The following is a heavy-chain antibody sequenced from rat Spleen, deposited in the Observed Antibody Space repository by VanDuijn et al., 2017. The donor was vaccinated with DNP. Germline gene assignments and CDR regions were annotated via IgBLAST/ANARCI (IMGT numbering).Heavy chain of an antibody. D-gene: IGHD4-6*01. J-gene: IGHJ2*01. Sequence: EVQLVESGGGLVQPGRSLKLSCAASGFTFSNYGMHWIRQAPTKGLEWVASISHSGGSTYYRDSVKGRFTISRDNAKSTLYLQMDSLRSEDTATYYCATGLGDYWGQGVMVTVSS. V-gene: IGHV5-19*01. CDR2: ISHSGGST. CDR3: ATGLGDY. CDR1: GFTFSNYG.